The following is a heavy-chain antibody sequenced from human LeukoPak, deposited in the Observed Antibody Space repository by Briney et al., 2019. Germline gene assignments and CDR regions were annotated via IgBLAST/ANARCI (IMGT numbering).Heavy chain of an antibody. CDR1: GYTFTSYY. CDR2: INPSGGST. D-gene: IGHD2-15*01. J-gene: IGHJ4*02. CDR3: AKRRDCSGGSCYIDY. Sequence: ASVKASCKASGYTFTSYYMHWVRQAPGQGLEWMGIINPSGGSTSYAQKFQGRVTITRDTSASTAYMELSSLRYEDTAVYYCAKRRDCSGGSCYIDYWGQGTLVTVSS. V-gene: IGHV1-46*01.